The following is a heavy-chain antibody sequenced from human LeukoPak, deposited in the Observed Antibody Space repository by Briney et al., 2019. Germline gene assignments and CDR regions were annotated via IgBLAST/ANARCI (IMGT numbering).Heavy chain of an antibody. D-gene: IGHD3/OR15-3a*01. CDR2: ISISSLSI. CDR3: ASKTDFYYHY. CDR1: GFIFTSYS. Sequence: PGGSLRLSCAASGFIFTSYSMNWVRQAPGKGLEWVSSISISSLSIYYADSVKGRFTVSRDNAKNSLYLQMNSLRAEDTAVYYCASKTDFYYHYWGQGTLVTVFS. V-gene: IGHV3-21*01. J-gene: IGHJ4*02.